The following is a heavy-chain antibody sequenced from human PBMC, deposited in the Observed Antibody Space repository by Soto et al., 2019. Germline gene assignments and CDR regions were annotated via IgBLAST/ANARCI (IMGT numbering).Heavy chain of an antibody. CDR2: ISGGGDGT. J-gene: IGHJ6*04. CDR1: GVTFSTFA. D-gene: IGHD6-6*01. Sequence: VGSLRLSCAASGVTFSTFAMSWVRQAPGKGLEWVSTISGGGDGTYYADSVKGRFTIPRDNSKNTMYLQMDSLRAEDTAVYYCAKDRPTTSSSKMDVWGKGTTVTVSS. V-gene: IGHV3-23*01. CDR3: AKDRPTTSSSKMDV.